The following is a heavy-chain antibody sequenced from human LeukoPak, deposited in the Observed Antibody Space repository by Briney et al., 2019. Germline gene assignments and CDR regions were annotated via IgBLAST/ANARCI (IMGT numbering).Heavy chain of an antibody. CDR2: IYNSGTT. V-gene: IGHV4-59*01. D-gene: IGHD3-22*01. Sequence: SETLSLNCTVSGGSISSYYWSWIRQPPGKGLEWIGYIYNSGTTNYNPSLKSRVTISVDTSKNQFSLKLTSVTAADTAVYYCAREFYYYDSSGYYLYYFDYWGQGTLVTVSS. CDR1: GGSISSYY. CDR3: AREFYYYDSSGYYLYYFDY. J-gene: IGHJ4*02.